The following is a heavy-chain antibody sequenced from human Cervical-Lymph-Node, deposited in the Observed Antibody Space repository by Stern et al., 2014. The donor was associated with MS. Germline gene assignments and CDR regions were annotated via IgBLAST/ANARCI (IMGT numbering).Heavy chain of an antibody. CDR3: TSDLAGRDDY. J-gene: IGHJ4*02. Sequence: VQLVESGGGLVQPGGSLRLSRVVSGFTFSRYWMHWVRPIPGKAPVWVSRTNEDGTITSYADSVRGRFTISRDNAKNTLYLQMDGLRAEDTAVYFCTSDLAGRDDYWGQGTPVTVSS. CDR2: TNEDGTIT. CDR1: GFTFSRYW. V-gene: IGHV3-74*01.